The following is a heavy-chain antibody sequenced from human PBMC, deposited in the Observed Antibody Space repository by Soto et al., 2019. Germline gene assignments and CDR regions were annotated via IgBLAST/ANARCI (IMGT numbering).Heavy chain of an antibody. Sequence: GGSLRLSCAASGFTFSSYSMNWVRQAPGKGLEWVSSISSSSSYIYYADSVKGRFTISRDNAKNSLYPQMNSLRAEDTAVYYCARDRSGGSPYYYYMDVWGKGTTVTVSS. V-gene: IGHV3-21*01. J-gene: IGHJ6*03. CDR1: GFTFSSYS. D-gene: IGHD3-3*01. CDR2: ISSSSSYI. CDR3: ARDRSGGSPYYYYMDV.